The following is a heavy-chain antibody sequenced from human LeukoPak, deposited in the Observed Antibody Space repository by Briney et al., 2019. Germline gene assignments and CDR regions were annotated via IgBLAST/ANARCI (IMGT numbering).Heavy chain of an antibody. CDR3: AIGRDSSGYSPFDY. CDR1: GYTFTSYG. CDR2: ISAYNGNT. D-gene: IGHD3-22*01. Sequence: ASVKVSCKASGYTFTSYGISWVRQAPGQGLEWMGWISAYNGNTNYAQKFQGRVTMTRDTSISTAYMELSRLRSDDTAVYYCAIGRDSSGYSPFDYWGQGTLVTVSS. V-gene: IGHV1-18*01. J-gene: IGHJ4*02.